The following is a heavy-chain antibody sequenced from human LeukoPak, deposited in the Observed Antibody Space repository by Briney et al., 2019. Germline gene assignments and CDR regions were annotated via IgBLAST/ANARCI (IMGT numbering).Heavy chain of an antibody. Sequence: GGSLRLSCAASGFTFEDFGMNWVRQAPGKGLEWVSGMNWNGGSTNYADSVKGGFTTSRENAKNTLYLEMDDLRAEDTAFYYCARYSALTNSGSGCYFDLWGRGTPVTVSS. CDR2: MNWNGGST. J-gene: IGHJ2*01. CDR3: ARYSALTNSGSGCYFDL. V-gene: IGHV3-20*04. CDR1: GFTFEDFG. D-gene: IGHD3-9*01.